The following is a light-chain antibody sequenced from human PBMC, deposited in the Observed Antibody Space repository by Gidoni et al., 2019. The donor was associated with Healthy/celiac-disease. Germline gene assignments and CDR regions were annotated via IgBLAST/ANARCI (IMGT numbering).Light chain of an antibody. J-gene: IGKJ2*01. CDR1: QEISNY. V-gene: IGKV1-33*01. Sequence: DSQLTQSPSSLSASVGDRVTITCQASQEISNYLNWYQQKPGKAPKLLIYDASNLETGVPSRFSGSGSGTDFTFTISSLQPEDIATYYCQQYDNLPMYTFGQGTKLEIK. CDR2: DAS. CDR3: QQYDNLPMYT.